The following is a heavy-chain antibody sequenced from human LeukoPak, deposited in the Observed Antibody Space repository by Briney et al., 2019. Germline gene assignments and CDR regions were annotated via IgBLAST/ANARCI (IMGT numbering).Heavy chain of an antibody. Sequence: SETLSLTCTVSGGSISSYYWSWIWQPPGKGLEWIGYIYYSGSTNYNPSHKSRVTMSVDTSKNQFSLKMSSVTAADTAVYYCTRTYSSSSIDYWGQGTLVTVSS. CDR1: GGSISSYY. J-gene: IGHJ4*02. D-gene: IGHD6-6*01. CDR3: TRTYSSSSIDY. V-gene: IGHV4-59*01. CDR2: IYYSGST.